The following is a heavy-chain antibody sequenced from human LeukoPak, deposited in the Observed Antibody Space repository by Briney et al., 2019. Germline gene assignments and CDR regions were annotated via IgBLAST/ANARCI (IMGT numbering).Heavy chain of an antibody. Sequence: GGSLRLSCTASGFTFSDYAMSWFRQAPGKGLEWVGFIRNKAYGGTAEYAASVKGRFTISRDDSKNTLYLQMNSLKTEDTAVYYCTTDAPPVYGYSFDCWGQGTLVTVSS. D-gene: IGHD5-18*01. CDR2: IRNKAYGGTA. V-gene: IGHV3-49*03. CDR1: GFTFSDYA. CDR3: TTDAPPVYGYSFDC. J-gene: IGHJ4*02.